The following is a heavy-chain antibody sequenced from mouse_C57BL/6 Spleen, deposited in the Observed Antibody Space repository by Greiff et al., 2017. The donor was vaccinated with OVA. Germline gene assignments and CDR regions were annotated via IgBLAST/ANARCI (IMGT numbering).Heavy chain of an antibody. Sequence: QVQLQQSGPGLVQPSQSLSITCTVSGFSLTSYGVHWVRQSPGKGLEWLGVIWRGGSTDYNAAFMSRLSITKDNSKSQVFFKMNSLQADDTAIYYCGNDGYYEESYYAMDYWGQGTSVTVSS. J-gene: IGHJ4*01. CDR2: IWRGGST. CDR1: GFSLTSYG. V-gene: IGHV2-5*01. D-gene: IGHD2-3*01. CDR3: GNDGYYEESYYAMDY.